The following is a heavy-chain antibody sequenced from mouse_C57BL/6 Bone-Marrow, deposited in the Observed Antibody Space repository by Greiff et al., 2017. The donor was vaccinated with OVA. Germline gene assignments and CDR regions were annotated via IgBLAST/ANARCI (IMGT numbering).Heavy chain of an antibody. D-gene: IGHD2-2*01. V-gene: IGHV1-64*01. CDR2: IHPNSGSN. CDR3: ARGGYGGNYYFDY. J-gene: IGHJ2*01. CDR1: GYTFTSYW. Sequence: VQLQQPGAELVKPGASVKLSCKASGYTFTSYWMHWVKQRPGQGLEWIGMIHPNSGSNNYNEKFKSKATLTVDKSSSTAYMQLSSLTSEDSAVYYCARGGYGGNYYFDYWGQGTTLTVSS.